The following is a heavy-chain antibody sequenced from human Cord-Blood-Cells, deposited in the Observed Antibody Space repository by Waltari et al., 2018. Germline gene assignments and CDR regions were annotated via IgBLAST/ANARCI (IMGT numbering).Heavy chain of an antibody. CDR2: IRYDGSNK. CDR1: GFTFSSYG. V-gene: IGHV3-30*02. Sequence: GGGVVQPGGSLRLPCAASGFTFSSYGMHWVRQATGKGLEWVAFIRYDGSNKYYADSVKGRFTISRDNSKNTLYLQMNSLRAEDTAVYYCAKDRNWGSDTAVFDYWGQGTLVTVSS. J-gene: IGHJ4*02. D-gene: IGHD7-27*01. CDR3: AKDRNWGSDTAVFDY.